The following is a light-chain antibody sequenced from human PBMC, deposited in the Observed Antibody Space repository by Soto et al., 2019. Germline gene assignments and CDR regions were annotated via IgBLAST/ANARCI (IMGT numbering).Light chain of an antibody. V-gene: IGLV2-14*01. CDR1: SSDVGGYNF. CDR2: DVT. CDR3: LFYSLSTSPSR. Sequence: VLTQPASVSGSPGQSITISCTVTSSDVGGYNFVSWYQQHPGKAPKLMIYDVTNRPSGASNRFSGSKSGNTASLTISGLQAEDEAYYYCLFYSLSTSPSRLGTGPKSTVL. J-gene: IGLJ1*01.